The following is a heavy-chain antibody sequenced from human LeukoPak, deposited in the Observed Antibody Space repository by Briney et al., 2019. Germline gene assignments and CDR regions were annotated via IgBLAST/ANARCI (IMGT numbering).Heavy chain of an antibody. V-gene: IGHV4-39*01. CDR2: IYYSGST. J-gene: IGHJ6*03. D-gene: IGHD3-10*01. CDR3: ARSIPRGVYYYYYYMDV. CDR1: GGSISSSSHY. Sequence: SETLSLTCTVSGGSISSSSHYWGWIRQPPGKGLEWIGSIYYSGSTYYNPSLKSRVTISVDTSKNQFSLKLSSVTAADTAVYYCARSIPRGVYYYYYYMDVWGKGTTVTVSS.